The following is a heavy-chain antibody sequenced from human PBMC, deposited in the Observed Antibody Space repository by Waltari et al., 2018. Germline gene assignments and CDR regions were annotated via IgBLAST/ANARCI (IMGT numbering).Heavy chain of an antibody. Sequence: QITLKESGPTLVKPTQTLTLTCTFSGFSLSTSGVGVGWIRQPPGKALEWLALIYWDDDKRYSPSLKSRLTITKDTAKNQVVLTMTNMDPVDTATYYCAHISSGRGTQYYYYYGMDVWGQGTTVTVSS. D-gene: IGHD1-1*01. CDR1: GFSLSTSGVG. V-gene: IGHV2-5*02. CDR3: AHISSGRGTQYYYYYGMDV. CDR2: IYWDDDK. J-gene: IGHJ6*02.